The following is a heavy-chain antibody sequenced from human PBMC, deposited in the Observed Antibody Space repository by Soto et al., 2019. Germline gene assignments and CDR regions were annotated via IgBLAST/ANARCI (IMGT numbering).Heavy chain of an antibody. CDR2: ISYDGSNK. J-gene: IGHJ6*02. Sequence: PGGSLRLSCAASGFTFSSYGMHWVRQAPGKGLEWVAVISYDGSNKYYADSVKGRFTISRDNSKNTLYLQMNSLRAEDTAVYYCARAYEYYDILTGLSYGMDVWGQGTTVTAP. CDR3: ARAYEYYDILTGLSYGMDV. V-gene: IGHV3-30*03. CDR1: GFTFSSYG. D-gene: IGHD3-9*01.